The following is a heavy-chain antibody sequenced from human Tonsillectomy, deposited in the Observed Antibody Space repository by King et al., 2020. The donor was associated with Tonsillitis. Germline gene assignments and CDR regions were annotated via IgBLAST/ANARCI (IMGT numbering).Heavy chain of an antibody. CDR2: IIPIFGTA. CDR3: ARDGCLDGSGSTDCNYYYYYGMDV. CDR1: GGTFSSYA. V-gene: IGHV1-69*01. D-gene: IGHD3-10*01. J-gene: IGHJ6*02. Sequence: QLVQSGAEVKKPGSSVKVSCKASGGTFSSYAISWVRQAPGQGLEWMGGIIPIFGTANYAQKFQGRVTITADESTGTAYMELSSLISEDTAVYYCARDGCLDGSGSTDCNYYYYYGMDVWGQGPTVTVSS.